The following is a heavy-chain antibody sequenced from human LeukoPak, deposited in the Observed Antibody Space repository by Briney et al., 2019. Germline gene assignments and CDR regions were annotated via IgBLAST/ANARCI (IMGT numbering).Heavy chain of an antibody. CDR2: IRYDGSNK. V-gene: IGHV3-30*02. J-gene: IGHJ4*02. D-gene: IGHD6-19*01. CDR3: AKEVRQWPFDY. Sequence: PGGSLRLSCAASGFTFSSYGMHWVRQAPGKGLEWVAFIRYDGSNKYYADSVKGRFTISRDNSKNTLYLQMNSLRAEDTAVYYCAKEVRQWPFDYWGQGTLVTVSS. CDR1: GFTFSSYG.